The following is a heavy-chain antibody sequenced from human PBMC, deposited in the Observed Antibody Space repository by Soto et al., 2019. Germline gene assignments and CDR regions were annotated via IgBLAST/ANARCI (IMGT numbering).Heavy chain of an antibody. D-gene: IGHD6-13*01. CDR1: GGSISGYY. J-gene: IGHJ4*02. Sequence: QVKLQESGPGLVKPSETLSLTCTVSGGSISGYYWSWIRQPPGKGLEWIAHVYYSGATEYNPSLKSRLTISVDTSKTQFALSVTSVTTADTAVYYCARFSSPPRDFDYWGQGILVTVSS. V-gene: IGHV4-59*01. CDR2: VYYSGAT. CDR3: ARFSSPPRDFDY.